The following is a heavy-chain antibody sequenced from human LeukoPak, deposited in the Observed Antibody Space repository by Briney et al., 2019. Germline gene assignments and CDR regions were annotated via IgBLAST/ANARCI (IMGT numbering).Heavy chain of an antibody. CDR2: ISSSSSYT. D-gene: IGHD1-26*01. J-gene: IGHJ4*02. Sequence: PGGSLRLSCAASGFTFSSYSMNWVRQAPGKGLEWVSSISSSSSYTYYADSVKGRFTISRDNAKNSLYLQMNSLRAEDTAVYYCARDFRPVGYWGQGTLVTVSS. CDR3: ARDFRPVGY. V-gene: IGHV3-21*01. CDR1: GFTFSSYS.